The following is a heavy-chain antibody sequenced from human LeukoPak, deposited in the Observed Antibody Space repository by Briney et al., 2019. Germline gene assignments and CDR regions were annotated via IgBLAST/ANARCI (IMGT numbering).Heavy chain of an antibody. CDR3: ARGVEQQQRWVWFDP. D-gene: IGHD6-13*01. CDR1: GGSISSGSYY. CDR2: IYTSGST. Sequence: SQTLSLTCTVSGGSISSGSYYWSWIRQPAGKGLEWIGRIYTSGSTNYNPSLKSRVTISVDTSKNQFSLKLSSVTAADTAVYYCARGVEQQQRWVWFDPWGQGTLVTVSS. J-gene: IGHJ5*02. V-gene: IGHV4-61*02.